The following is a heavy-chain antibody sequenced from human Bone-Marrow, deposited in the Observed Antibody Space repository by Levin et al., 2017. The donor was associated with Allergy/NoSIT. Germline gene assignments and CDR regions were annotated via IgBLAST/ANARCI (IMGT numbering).Heavy chain of an antibody. Sequence: GGSLRLSCAASGFTFDDYAMHWVRQAPGKGLEWVSGIRWNSGSIGYADSVKGRFTISRDNAKNSLYLQMNSLRAEDTALYYCAKDIFLGAVTYKDAFDIWGQGTMVTVSS. CDR2: IRWNSGSI. J-gene: IGHJ3*02. V-gene: IGHV3-9*01. CDR3: AKDIFLGAVTYKDAFDI. CDR1: GFTFDDYA. D-gene: IGHD3-16*01.